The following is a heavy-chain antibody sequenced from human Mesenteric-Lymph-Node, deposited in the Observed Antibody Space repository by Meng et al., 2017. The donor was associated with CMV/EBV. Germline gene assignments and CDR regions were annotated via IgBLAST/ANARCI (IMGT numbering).Heavy chain of an antibody. D-gene: IGHD1-26*01. CDR3: AKDRVVGATTTVLVLDP. CDR2: INWTGGST. V-gene: IGHV3-20*04. CDR1: GFTFDDYG. J-gene: IGHJ5*02. Sequence: GGSLRLSCAASGFTFDDYGMSWVRQTPGKGLEWVSGINWTGGSTGYADSVKGRFTISRDDSKNTLYLQMNSLRAEDTAVYYCAKDRVVGATTTVLVLDPWGQGTLVTVSS.